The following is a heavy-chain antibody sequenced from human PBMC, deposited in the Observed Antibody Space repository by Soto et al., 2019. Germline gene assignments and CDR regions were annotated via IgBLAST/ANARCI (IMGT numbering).Heavy chain of an antibody. V-gene: IGHV5-51*01. D-gene: IGHD2-15*01. Sequence: GESLKLSCKASGYTFTNYWITWVRQVPGKGLEWMGIIYPGDSDIRYSPSFQGLVTISADRSISPVYLQWNSLKASDTAIYYCAGHGCSGGICYSFFGWYHYNMDVWGQGTTVTVSS. CDR2: IYPGDSDI. J-gene: IGHJ6*03. CDR1: GYTFTNYW. CDR3: AGHGCSGGICYSFFGWYHYNMDV.